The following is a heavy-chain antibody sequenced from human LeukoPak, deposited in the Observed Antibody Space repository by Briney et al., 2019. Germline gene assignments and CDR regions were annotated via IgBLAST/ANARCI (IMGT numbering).Heavy chain of an antibody. D-gene: IGHD3-9*01. CDR3: ARRLLNYYYYYMDV. J-gene: IGHJ6*03. CDR2: INHSGST. Sequence: SETLSLTCAVYGGSFSGYYWSWIRQPPGKGLEWIGEINHSGSTNYNPSLKSRVTISVDTSKNQFSLKLSSVTAADTAVYYCARRLLNYYYYYMDVWGQGTMVTVSS. V-gene: IGHV4-34*01. CDR1: GGSFSGYY.